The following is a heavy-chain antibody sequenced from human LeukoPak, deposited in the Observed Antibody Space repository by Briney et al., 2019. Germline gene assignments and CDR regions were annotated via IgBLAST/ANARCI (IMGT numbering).Heavy chain of an antibody. V-gene: IGHV3-43D*03. Sequence: PGGSLRLSCAASGFTFDDYAMHWVRQAPGKGLEWVSLISWDGGSTYYADSVKGRFTISRDNSKNSLYLQMNSLRAEDTAVYYCARPKDEYSSSWYVNYYMDVWGKGTTVTVSS. CDR1: GFTFDDYA. D-gene: IGHD6-13*01. J-gene: IGHJ6*03. CDR3: ARPKDEYSSSWYVNYYMDV. CDR2: ISWDGGST.